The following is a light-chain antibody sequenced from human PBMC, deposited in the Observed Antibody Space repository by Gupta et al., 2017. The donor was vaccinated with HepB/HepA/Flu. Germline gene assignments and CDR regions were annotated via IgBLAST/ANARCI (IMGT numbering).Light chain of an antibody. Sequence: DIQLTQSPSFLSASIGDRVTITCRASQDITNFLAWYQQKPGKAPKLLIYSVFTLQSGVPSRFSGSGSGTEFTLTISSRQPEDFATYYCQQLNDYPLVTFGGGTKVQIK. CDR2: SVF. CDR1: QDITNF. J-gene: IGKJ4*01. CDR3: QQLNDYPLVT. V-gene: IGKV1-9*01.